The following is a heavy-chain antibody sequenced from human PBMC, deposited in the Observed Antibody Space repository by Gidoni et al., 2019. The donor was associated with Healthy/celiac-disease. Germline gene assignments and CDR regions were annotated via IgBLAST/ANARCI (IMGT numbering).Heavy chain of an antibody. Sequence: QLQLPESRPGLVKPSETLSLTCTVSGGFILSRSYYWCWIRQPPGKGLEWIGSSYYSGSTYYNPSLKSRVTISVDTSKNQFSLKLSSVTAADTAVYYCARRKKRYYYDSSGYYYVDAFDIWGQGTMVTVSS. V-gene: IGHV4-39*01. CDR2: SYYSGST. CDR1: GGFILSRSYY. CDR3: ARRKKRYYYDSSGYYYVDAFDI. J-gene: IGHJ3*02. D-gene: IGHD3-22*01.